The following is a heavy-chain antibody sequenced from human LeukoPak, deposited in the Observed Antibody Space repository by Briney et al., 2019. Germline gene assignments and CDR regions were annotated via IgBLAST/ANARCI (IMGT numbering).Heavy chain of an antibody. CDR1: GGSISSYY. V-gene: IGHV4-59*01. J-gene: IGHJ4*02. CDR3: ARGGRWPQSYFDY. D-gene: IGHD1-26*01. Sequence: SETLSLTCTVSGGSISSYYWSWIRQPPGKGLEWIGYIYYSGSTNYNPSLKSRVTISVDTSKNQFSLKLTSVTAADTAVYYCARGGRWPQSYFDYWGQGTLVTVSS. CDR2: IYYSGST.